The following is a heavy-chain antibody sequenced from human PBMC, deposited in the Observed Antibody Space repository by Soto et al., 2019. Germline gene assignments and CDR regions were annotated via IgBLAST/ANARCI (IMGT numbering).Heavy chain of an antibody. V-gene: IGHV4-34*01. CDR2: INHSGST. CDR3: AIYGGNSVYFDY. J-gene: IGHJ4*02. D-gene: IGHD4-17*01. CDR1: GGSITGLY. Sequence: SQMLSLKWRVEGGSITGLYWSRISQPPGKGLEWIGEINHSGSTNYNPSLKSRVTISVDTSKNQFSLKLSSVTAADTAVYYCAIYGGNSVYFDYWGQGTLVTVSS.